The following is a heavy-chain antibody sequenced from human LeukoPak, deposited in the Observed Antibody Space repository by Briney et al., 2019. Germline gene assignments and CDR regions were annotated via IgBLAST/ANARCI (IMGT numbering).Heavy chain of an antibody. CDR1: GFTFSSHW. V-gene: IGHV3-7*03. D-gene: IGHD1-1*01. J-gene: IGHJ5*02. Sequence: GGSLRLSCAASGFTFSSHWMSWVRHTPGKGLEWVANIKQDGSTKYYRDSVRGRFTISRDNAQNSLYLQMNSLRAEDTAVYYCAKSTGIVWFDPWGQGTLVTVSS. CDR3: AKSTGIVWFDP. CDR2: IKQDGSTK.